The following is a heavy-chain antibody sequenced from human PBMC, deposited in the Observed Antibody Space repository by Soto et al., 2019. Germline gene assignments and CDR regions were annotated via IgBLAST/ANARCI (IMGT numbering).Heavy chain of an antibody. CDR3: ATDLNDILTGYGPDAFDI. D-gene: IGHD3-9*01. Sequence: EASVKVSCKVSGYTLTELSMHWVRQAPGKGLEWMGGFDPEDGETIYAQKFQGRVTMTEDTSTDTAYMELSSLRSEDTAVYYCATDLNDILTGYGPDAFDIWGQGTMVTVSS. J-gene: IGHJ3*02. CDR1: GYTLTELS. CDR2: FDPEDGET. V-gene: IGHV1-24*01.